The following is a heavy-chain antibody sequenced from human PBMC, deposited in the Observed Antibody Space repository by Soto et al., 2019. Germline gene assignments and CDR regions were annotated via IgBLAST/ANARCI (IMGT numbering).Heavy chain of an antibody. CDR2: MYHSGRV. J-gene: IGHJ4*02. CDR3: VSSPVANLGVVSISYDFDW. D-gene: IGHD2-2*01. V-gene: IGHV4-4*02. CDR1: GVSVNSSTW. Sequence: PSETLSLTCAVSGVSVNSSTWWSWVRQPPGKGLEWGAEMYHSGRVIYNPSLRSRGILAIDWSNNQFSLTLTSVTAADTASHDGVSSPVANLGVVSISYDFDWWGPGTVVTVSS.